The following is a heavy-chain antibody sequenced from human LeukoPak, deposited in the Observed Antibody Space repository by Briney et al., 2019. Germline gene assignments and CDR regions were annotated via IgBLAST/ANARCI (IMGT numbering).Heavy chain of an antibody. J-gene: IGHJ3*02. Sequence: QPGGSLRLSCAASGFTFSSYDMHWVRQATGKGLEWVSAIGTAGDTYYPGSAKGRFTISRENAKNSLYLQMNSLRAGDTAVYYCARGGKVGAFDIWGQGTMVTVSS. CDR1: GFTFSSYD. CDR2: IGTAGDT. CDR3: ARGGKVGAFDI. D-gene: IGHD3-10*01. V-gene: IGHV3-13*04.